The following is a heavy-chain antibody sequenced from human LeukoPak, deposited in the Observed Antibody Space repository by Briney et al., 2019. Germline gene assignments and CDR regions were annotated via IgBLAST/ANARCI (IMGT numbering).Heavy chain of an antibody. CDR2: IYYSGST. J-gene: IGHJ4*02. Sequence: SGTLSLTCTVSGDSIRSYYWSWIRQSPGKGLEWIGYIYYSGSTNYNPSLKSRVTISVDTSKNQFSLKLTSVTAADTAVYYCARFVGRSSSGYYLYWGQGTLVTVSS. V-gene: IGHV4-59*01. CDR3: ARFVGRSSSGYYLY. D-gene: IGHD6-19*01. CDR1: GDSIRSYY.